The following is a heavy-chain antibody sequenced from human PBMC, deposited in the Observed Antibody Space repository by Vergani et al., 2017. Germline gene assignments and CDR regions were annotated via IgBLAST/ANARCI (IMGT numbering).Heavy chain of an antibody. CDR2: INHSGST. Sequence: QVQLQQWGAGLLKPSETLSLTCAVYGGSFSGYYWSWIRQPPGKGLEWIGEINHSGSTNYNPSLKSRDTISVDTSKNQFSLKLSSVTAADTAVYYCARGRLGYCSGGSCSPFDYWGQGTLVTVSS. CDR1: GGSFSGYY. J-gene: IGHJ4*02. CDR3: ARGRLGYCSGGSCSPFDY. D-gene: IGHD2-15*01. V-gene: IGHV4-34*01.